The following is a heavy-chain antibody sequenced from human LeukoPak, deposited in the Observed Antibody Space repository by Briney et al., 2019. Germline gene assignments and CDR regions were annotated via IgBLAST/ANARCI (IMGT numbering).Heavy chain of an antibody. J-gene: IGHJ4*02. V-gene: IGHV3-21*01. CDR1: GFTFSSYS. D-gene: IGHD1-26*01. CDR2: ISSSSSYI. Sequence: GGSLRLSCAASGFTFSSYSMNWVRQAPGKGLEWVSSISSSSSYIYYADSVKGRFTISRDNAKNSLYLQMDSLRTEDTAVYYCARDLVRGSPDFFDYWGQGTLVTVSS. CDR3: ARDLVRGSPDFFDY.